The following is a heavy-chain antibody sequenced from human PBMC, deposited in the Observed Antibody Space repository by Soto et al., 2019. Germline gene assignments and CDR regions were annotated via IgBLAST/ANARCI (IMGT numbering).Heavy chain of an antibody. J-gene: IGHJ5*01. CDR2: IFSNDEK. D-gene: IGHD6-13*01. Sequence: QVTLKESGPVLMKPTETLTLTCTVSGFSLSNAKMGVSWMRQPPGKALDWLAHIFSNDEKSDSTSLKSRLTIAKDTSKSQVVLSMTYMDPVDTATYYCARMYTGSFGRRLDSWGQGTLVTVSS. V-gene: IGHV2-26*01. CDR1: GFSLSNAKMG. CDR3: ARMYTGSFGRRLDS.